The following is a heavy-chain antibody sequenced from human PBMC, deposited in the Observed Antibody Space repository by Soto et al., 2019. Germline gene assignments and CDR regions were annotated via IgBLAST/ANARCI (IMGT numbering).Heavy chain of an antibody. Sequence: QVQLVQSGAEVKEPGSSVKVSCKVSGGTFSSQTINWVRQVPGQGLEWMGSVIPIIGEGKYAQSFLGRVTITADTSTSTAYRQLSSLRSEDTAVYYCASPAVNDLDADSSAFDIWGQGTMVTVSS. V-gene: IGHV1-69*02. J-gene: IGHJ3*02. CDR3: ASPAVNDLDADSSAFDI. CDR1: GGTFSSQT. CDR2: VIPIIGEG. D-gene: IGHD1-1*01.